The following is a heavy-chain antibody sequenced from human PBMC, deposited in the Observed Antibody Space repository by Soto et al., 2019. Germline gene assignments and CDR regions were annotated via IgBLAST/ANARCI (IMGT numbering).Heavy chain of an antibody. CDR2: IIPILGIA. V-gene: IGHV1-69*02. D-gene: IGHD3-10*01. J-gene: IGHJ3*02. CDR1: GGTFSSYT. CDR3: ASTGDGSVDAFDI. Sequence: GASVKVSCKASGGTFSSYTISWVRQAPGQGLEWMGRIIPILGIANYAQKFQGRVTITADKSTSTAYMELSSLRSEDTAVYYCASTGDGSVDAFDIWGQGTMVTVSS.